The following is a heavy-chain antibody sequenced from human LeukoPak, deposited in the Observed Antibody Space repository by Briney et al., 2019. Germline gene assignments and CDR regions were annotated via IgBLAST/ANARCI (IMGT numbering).Heavy chain of an antibody. CDR1: GGSISSYY. J-gene: IGHJ4*02. D-gene: IGHD3-22*01. CDR3: ARTDSSGYYFVY. Sequence: PSETLSLTCTVSGGSISSYYWSWIRQPPGKGLEWIGYIYYSGSTNYNPSLKSRVTISVDTSKSQFSLKLSSVTAADTAVYYCARTDSSGYYFVYWGQGTLVTVSS. CDR2: IYYSGST. V-gene: IGHV4-59*08.